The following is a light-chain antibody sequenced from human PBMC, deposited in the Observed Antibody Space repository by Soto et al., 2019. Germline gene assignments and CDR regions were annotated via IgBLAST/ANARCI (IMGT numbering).Light chain of an antibody. Sequence: QSALTQPPSASGSPGQSVTISCTGTSSDVGSYKYVSWYQQHPGKAPNLMISDVSKRPSGVPDRFSGSKSGYTASLTVSGLQAEDEADYYCSSYAGSILGVFGGGTKVTVL. CDR3: SSYAGSILGV. CDR2: DVS. V-gene: IGLV2-8*01. CDR1: SSDVGSYKY. J-gene: IGLJ3*02.